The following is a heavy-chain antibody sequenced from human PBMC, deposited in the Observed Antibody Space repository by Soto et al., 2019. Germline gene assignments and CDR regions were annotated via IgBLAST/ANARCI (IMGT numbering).Heavy chain of an antibody. Sequence: GGSLRLSCAASGFTLNTYGMYWVRQAPGKGLEWVAVSWYDGTNKDYADSVKGRFTISRDNSRNTLYLQMNSLRAEDTAVYYCARGYPISSPYFYYYMDVWGQGSTVTVSS. D-gene: IGHD3-16*02. CDR2: SWYDGTNK. CDR1: GFTLNTYG. CDR3: ARGYPISSPYFYYYMDV. V-gene: IGHV3-33*07. J-gene: IGHJ6*03.